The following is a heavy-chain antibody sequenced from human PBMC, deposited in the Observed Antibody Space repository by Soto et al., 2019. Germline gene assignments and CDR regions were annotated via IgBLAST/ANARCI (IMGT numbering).Heavy chain of an antibody. CDR2: IIPLYGTP. J-gene: IGHJ1*01. CDR3: ATHDSSGWYGYFQR. Sequence: QVQLVQSGAEVKKPGSSVKVSCKASGATFNNHAFSWVRQAPGQGLEWMGGIIPLYGTPNYAQKFQGRVTITADEFAGTTYMELSSLRSKDTAVYDCATHDSSGWYGYFQRWGQGTRVTVSS. D-gene: IGHD6-19*01. CDR1: GATFNNHA. V-gene: IGHV1-69*01.